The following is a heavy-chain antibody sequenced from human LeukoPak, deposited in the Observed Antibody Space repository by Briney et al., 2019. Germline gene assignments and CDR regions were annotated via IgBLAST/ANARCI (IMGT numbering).Heavy chain of an antibody. Sequence: GSLRLSCAASGFTFSSYAMSWVRQAPGKGLEWVSAISGSGGSTYYADSVKGRFTISRDNSKNTLYLRMNSLRAEDTAVYYCARDGPYCTNGICYRKYYFDYWGQGTLVTVSS. CDR2: ISGSGGST. V-gene: IGHV3-23*01. CDR1: GFTFSSYA. J-gene: IGHJ4*02. D-gene: IGHD2-8*01. CDR3: ARDGPYCTNGICYRKYYFDY.